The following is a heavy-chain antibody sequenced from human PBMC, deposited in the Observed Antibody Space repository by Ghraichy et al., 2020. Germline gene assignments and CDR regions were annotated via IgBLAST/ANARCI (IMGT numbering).Heavy chain of an antibody. CDR2: IDWDDDK. J-gene: IGHJ6*03. D-gene: IGHD5-12*01. CDR3: TRGSPERYYYYYMDV. Sequence: SGPTLVKPTQTLTLTCTFSGFSLSTSGMCVSWIRQPPGKALEWLALIDWDDDKYYSTSLKTRLTISKDTSKNQVVLTMTNMDPVDTATYYCTRGSPERYYYYYMDVWGKGTTVTVSS. CDR1: GFSLSTSGMC. V-gene: IGHV2-70*01.